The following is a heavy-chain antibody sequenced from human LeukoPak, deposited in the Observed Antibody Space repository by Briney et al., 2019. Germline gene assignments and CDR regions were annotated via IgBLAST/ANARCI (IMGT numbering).Heavy chain of an antibody. CDR2: INPNSGGT. CDR3: ARVTGYYDSSPFADY. J-gene: IGHJ4*02. CDR1: GYTFTGYY. D-gene: IGHD3-22*01. Sequence: GASVKVSCKASGYTFTGYYMHWVRQAPGQGLEWMGWINPNSGGTNYAQKFQGRVTMTRDMSTSTVYMELSSLRSEDTAVYYCARVTGYYDSSPFADYWGQGTLVTVSS. V-gene: IGHV1-2*02.